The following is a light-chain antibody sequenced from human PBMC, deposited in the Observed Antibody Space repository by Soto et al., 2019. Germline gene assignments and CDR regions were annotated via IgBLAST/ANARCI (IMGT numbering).Light chain of an antibody. J-gene: IGKJ3*01. V-gene: IGKV1-33*01. Sequence: DIQMTQSPSSLSASVGDRVTITCQASQDISNYLNWYQQKPGKAPKLLIYDASNLETGVPSRFSGSGSGTEFTFTISSLLPEDIATYYCQQYDNLPFTFGPGTKVDIK. CDR1: QDISNY. CDR3: QQYDNLPFT. CDR2: DAS.